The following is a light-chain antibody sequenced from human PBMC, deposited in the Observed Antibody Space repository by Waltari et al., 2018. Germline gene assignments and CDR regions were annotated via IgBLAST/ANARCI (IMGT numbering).Light chain of an antibody. CDR3: LLYYGGVWV. CDR1: TGAVTSGPY. Sequence: QTVVTQEASLTVSPGGTVTPTCASSTGAVTSGPYSNWFQQKPGQAPRALIYSTSNKYSWTPARFSGSLLGGKVALTLSGAQPEDEAEYYCLLYYGGVWVFGGGTKLTVL. V-gene: IGLV7-43*01. J-gene: IGLJ3*02. CDR2: STS.